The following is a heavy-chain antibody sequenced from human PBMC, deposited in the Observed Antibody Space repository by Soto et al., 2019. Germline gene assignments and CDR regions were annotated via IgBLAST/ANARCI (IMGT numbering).Heavy chain of an antibody. CDR3: ARDGREPHDGRY. Sequence: AAEPLSRTYTVSWGSSVRCGYYCSWIRQHPGKGLEWIGYIYYSGSTYYNPSLKSRVTISVDTSKNQFSLKLSSVTAADTAVYYCARDGREPHDGRYWGQGTLVTV. CDR2: IYYSGST. CDR1: WGSSVRCGYY. D-gene: IGHD1-26*01. V-gene: IGHV4-31*03. J-gene: IGHJ4*02.